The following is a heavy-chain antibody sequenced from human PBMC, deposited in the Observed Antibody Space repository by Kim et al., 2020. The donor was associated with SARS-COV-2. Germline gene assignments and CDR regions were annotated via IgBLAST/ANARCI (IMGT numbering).Heavy chain of an antibody. CDR3: ARDLGISGMDV. V-gene: IGHV6-1*01. D-gene: IGHD7-27*01. Sequence: AYAVSGQSRIPINPDTSKNRFSLQLNSVTPEDTAVYYCARDLGISGMDVWGQGTTVTVSS. J-gene: IGHJ6*02.